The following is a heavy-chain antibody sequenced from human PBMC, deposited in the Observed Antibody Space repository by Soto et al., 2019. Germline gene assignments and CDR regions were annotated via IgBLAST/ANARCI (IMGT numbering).Heavy chain of an antibody. D-gene: IGHD3-3*01. J-gene: IGHJ6*02. CDR1: GGSISSSSYY. CDR3: ASTPEGSVTITIFGVVPSPPNYYYYGMDV. Sequence: KSSETLSLTCTVSGGSISSSSYYWGWIRQPPGKGLEWIGSIYYSGSTYYNPSLKSRVTISVDTSKNQFSLKLSSVTAADTAVYYCASTPEGSVTITIFGVVPSPPNYYYYGMDVWGQGTTVTVSS. V-gene: IGHV4-39*01. CDR2: IYYSGST.